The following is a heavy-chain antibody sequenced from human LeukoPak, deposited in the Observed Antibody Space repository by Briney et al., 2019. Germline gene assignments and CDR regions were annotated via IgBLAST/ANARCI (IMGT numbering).Heavy chain of an antibody. CDR2: ISWNSGSI. Sequence: PGRSLRLSCAASGFTFDDYAMHWVRQAPGKGLEWVSGISWNSGSIGYADSVKGRFTISRDNAKNSLYLQMNSLRAEDTAVYYCAGGWNLYCSSTSCYEVNWFDPWGQGTLVTVSS. CDR3: AGGWNLYCSSTSCYEVNWFDP. V-gene: IGHV3-9*01. D-gene: IGHD2-2*01. J-gene: IGHJ5*02. CDR1: GFTFDDYA.